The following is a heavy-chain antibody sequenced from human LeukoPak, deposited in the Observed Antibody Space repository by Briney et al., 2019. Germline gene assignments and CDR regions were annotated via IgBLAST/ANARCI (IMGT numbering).Heavy chain of an antibody. CDR1: GGSVSSGSYY. CDR2: IYYSGST. J-gene: IGHJ6*02. Sequence: SSETLSLTCTVSGGSVSSGSYYWSWIRQPPGKGLEWIGHIYYSGSTNYNPSLKSRVTISVDTSKNQFSLKLSSVTAADTAVYYCARLRTAAYYYGMDVWGQGTTVTVSS. V-gene: IGHV4-61*01. CDR3: ARLRTAAYYYGMDV.